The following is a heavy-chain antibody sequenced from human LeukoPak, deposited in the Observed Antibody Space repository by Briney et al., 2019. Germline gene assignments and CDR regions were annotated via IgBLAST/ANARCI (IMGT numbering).Heavy chain of an antibody. Sequence: EGSLRLSCAASGVPVSSNFMTWVRQAPGEGLEWVSVIYIDGSTYYADSVKGRFTISRDNSRNTLYLQMNSLRPEDTAVYYCARLPRYWGQGTLVTVSS. CDR3: ARLPRY. J-gene: IGHJ4*02. V-gene: IGHV3-53*05. CDR2: IYIDGST. CDR1: GVPVSSNF.